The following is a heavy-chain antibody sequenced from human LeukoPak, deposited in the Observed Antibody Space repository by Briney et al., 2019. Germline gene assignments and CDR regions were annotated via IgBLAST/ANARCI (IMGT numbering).Heavy chain of an antibody. CDR1: GGTFSSYA. CDR3: ARGWLAETTVVTPYNY. J-gene: IGHJ4*02. V-gene: IGHV1-69*01. CDR2: IIPIFGTA. D-gene: IGHD4-23*01. Sequence: ASVKVSCKASGGTFSSYALSWVRQAPGQGLEWMGGIIPIFGTANYAQKFQGRVTITAVESMSTAYMELSSLRSEDTAVYYCARGWLAETTVVTPYNYWGQGTLVTVSS.